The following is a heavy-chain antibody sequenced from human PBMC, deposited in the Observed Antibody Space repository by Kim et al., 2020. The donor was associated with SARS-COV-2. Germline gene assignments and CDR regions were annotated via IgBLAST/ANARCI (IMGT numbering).Heavy chain of an antibody. CDR2: K. J-gene: IGHJ4*02. Sequence: KYSVDSVKGRITIARYNAKNSLYLQMISLRAEDTATYYCATDGQPRTTDYWGQGTLVTVSS. CDR3: ATDGQPRTTDY. V-gene: IGHV3-7*01. D-gene: IGHD1-7*01.